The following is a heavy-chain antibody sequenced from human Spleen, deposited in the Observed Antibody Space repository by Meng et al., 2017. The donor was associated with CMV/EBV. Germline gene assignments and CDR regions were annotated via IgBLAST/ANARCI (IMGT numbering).Heavy chain of an antibody. D-gene: IGHD2-15*01. J-gene: IGHJ4*02. V-gene: IGHV3-43*01. Sequence: FNFDYHTMHWVRQPPGKGLEWVSLINGDGSAMSYGDSVRGRFTISRDNSKNSLYLQMNSLRTDDTALYYCAKARFCSRGSCYLIDSWGRGTLVTVSS. CDR1: FNFDYHT. CDR3: AKARFCSRGSCYLIDS. CDR2: INGDGSAM.